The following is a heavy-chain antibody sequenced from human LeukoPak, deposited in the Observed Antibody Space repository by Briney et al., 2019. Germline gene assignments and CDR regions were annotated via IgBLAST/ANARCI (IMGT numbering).Heavy chain of an antibody. CDR1: GGSFSGYY. Sequence: PSETLSLTCAVYGGSFSGYYWSWIRQPPGKGLEWIGEINHSGSTNYNPSLKSRVTISVDTSKNQFSLKLSSVTAADTAVYYCASHDFWSGYFGYWGQGTLVTVSS. V-gene: IGHV4-34*01. CDR3: ASHDFWSGYFGY. D-gene: IGHD3-3*01. J-gene: IGHJ4*02. CDR2: INHSGST.